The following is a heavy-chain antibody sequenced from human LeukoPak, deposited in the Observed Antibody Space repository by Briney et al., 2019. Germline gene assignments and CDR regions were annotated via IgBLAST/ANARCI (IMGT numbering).Heavy chain of an antibody. J-gene: IGHJ4*02. D-gene: IGHD5-18*01. CDR3: ARTQLSDTAMSYFDY. Sequence: PGGSLRLSCAASGFTFRSYYMSWVRQAPGKGLEWVSSISSSSSYIYYADSVKGRFTISRDNAKNSLYLQMNSLRAEDTAVYYCARTQLSDTAMSYFDYWGRGTLVTVSS. CDR2: ISSSSSYI. V-gene: IGHV3-21*01. CDR1: GFTFRSYY.